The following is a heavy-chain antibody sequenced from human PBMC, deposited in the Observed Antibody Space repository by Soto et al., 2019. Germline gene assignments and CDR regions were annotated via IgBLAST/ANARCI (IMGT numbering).Heavy chain of an antibody. CDR1: GDSVSSNSVT. J-gene: IGHJ5*01. V-gene: IGHV6-1*01. CDR3: VRLIGNSWLDS. CDR2: TYYRSEWYS. Sequence: PSQTLSLTCSISGDSVSSNSVTWNWIRQSPSRGLEWLGRTYYRSEWYSDYAVSVQSRVTINPDTSKNQFSLQLNSVTPEDTAVYYCVRLIGNSWLDSWGQGTLV.